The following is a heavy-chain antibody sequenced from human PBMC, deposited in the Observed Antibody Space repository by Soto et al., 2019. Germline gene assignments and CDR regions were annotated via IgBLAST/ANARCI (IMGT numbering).Heavy chain of an antibody. CDR2: ISYDGSNK. CDR1: GFTFSSYA. J-gene: IGHJ4*02. D-gene: IGHD3-10*01. Sequence: QVQLVESGGGVDQPGRSLRLSCAASGFTFSSYAMHWVRQAPGKGLEWVAVISYDGSNKYYADSVKGRFTISRDNSKNTLYLQMNSLRAEDTAVYYCAREGTWGQGTLVTVSS. CDR3: AREGT. V-gene: IGHV3-30-3*01.